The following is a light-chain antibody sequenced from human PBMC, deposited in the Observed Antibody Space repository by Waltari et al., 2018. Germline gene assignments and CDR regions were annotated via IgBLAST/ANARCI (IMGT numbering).Light chain of an antibody. J-gene: IGKJ1*01. CDR3: QQVYSRPWT. V-gene: IGKV4-1*01. CDR1: QSLFYTSTNKNY. CDR2: WAS. Sequence: DIVMTQSPDSLAVSLGERATIRRQSSQSLFYTSTNKNYLAWYQKKPGQPPILLVSWASTRESGVPDRFSGSGSETDFTLTINGLQAEDVAVYYCQQVYSRPWTFGQGTRV.